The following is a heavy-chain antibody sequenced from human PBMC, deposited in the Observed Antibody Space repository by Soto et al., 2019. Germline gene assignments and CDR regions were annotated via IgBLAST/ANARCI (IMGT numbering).Heavy chain of an antibody. Sequence: QVQLQQWGAGLLKPSETLSLTCAVYGGSFSGYYWSWIRQPPGKGLEWIGEINHSGSTNYNPSLKSRVTISVDTSKNQFSLKLSSVTAADTAVYYCARGLRFLEWLFDPAQYYFDYWGQGTLVTVSS. CDR1: GGSFSGYY. CDR2: INHSGST. V-gene: IGHV4-34*01. CDR3: ARGLRFLEWLFDPAQYYFDY. J-gene: IGHJ4*02. D-gene: IGHD3-3*01.